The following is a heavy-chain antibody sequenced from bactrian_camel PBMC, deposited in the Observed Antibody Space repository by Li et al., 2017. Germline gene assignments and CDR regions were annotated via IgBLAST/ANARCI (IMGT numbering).Heavy chain of an antibody. Sequence: HVQLVESGGGLLQPGGSLRLSCAASEFTTSINYISWVRQAPGKGLEWVSTIHPDGSKIYYSEPVKGRLTISRDNAKNTVYLQMNSLQSEDTALYYCATLGTLGDWGQGTQVTVS. CDR3: ATLGTLGD. CDR1: EFTTSINY. J-gene: IGHJ4*01. V-gene: IGHV3-2*01. CDR2: IHPDGSKI. D-gene: IGHD7*01.